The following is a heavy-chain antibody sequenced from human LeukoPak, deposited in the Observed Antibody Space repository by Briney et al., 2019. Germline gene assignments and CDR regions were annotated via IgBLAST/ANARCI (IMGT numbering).Heavy chain of an antibody. D-gene: IGHD3-9*01. J-gene: IGHJ4*02. Sequence: ASVKLSCKASGYTFTSYGISWVRQAPGQGLEWMGWISAYNGNTNYAQKLQGRVTMTSDTSTSTAYMELRSVRSDDTAVYYCARRYYDILTGYYVYWGQGTLVTVSS. CDR2: ISAYNGNT. CDR1: GYTFTSYG. V-gene: IGHV1-18*04. CDR3: ARRYYDILTGYYVY.